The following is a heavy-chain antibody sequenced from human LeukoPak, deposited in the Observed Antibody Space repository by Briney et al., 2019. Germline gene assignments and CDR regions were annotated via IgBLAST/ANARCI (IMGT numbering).Heavy chain of an antibody. CDR1: GFIFDDYA. V-gene: IGHV3-9*01. J-gene: IGHJ4*02. CDR3: AKDVQMTSSVYYNYFDH. D-gene: IGHD3-22*01. CDR2: ISWNSDNI. Sequence: QPGRSLRLSCAASGFIFDDYAMHWVRQAPGKGLEWVSSISWNSDNIKYVDSVKGRFTISRDNAKNSLYLQMNSLRTEDTAVYYCAKDVQMTSSVYYNYFDHWGRGTLVTVSS.